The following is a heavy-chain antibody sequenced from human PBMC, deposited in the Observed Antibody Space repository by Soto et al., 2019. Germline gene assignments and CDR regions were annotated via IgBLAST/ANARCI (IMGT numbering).Heavy chain of an antibody. D-gene: IGHD4-4*01. Sequence: ETLSLTCTVSGGSISSSSYFWGWIRQPPGKGLEWIGSIYYSGSTYYNPSLKSRVTVSVDTSKNQFSLKLSSVTAADTAVYYCARHPSNVWFDPRGQGTLVTVSS. CDR3: ARHPSNVWFDP. CDR1: GGSISSSSYF. J-gene: IGHJ5*02. CDR2: IYYSGST. V-gene: IGHV4-39*01.